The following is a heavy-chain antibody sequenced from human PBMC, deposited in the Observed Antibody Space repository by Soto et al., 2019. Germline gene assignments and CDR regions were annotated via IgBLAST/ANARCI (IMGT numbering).Heavy chain of an antibody. J-gene: IGHJ5*02. CDR2: INHSGST. D-gene: IGHD3-22*01. V-gene: IGHV4-34*01. CDR3: ARGLPRRINMIVVVIGPNGNWFDP. Sequence: ETLSLTCTGYGVSFSGYYWSWIRQPPGKGLEWIGEINHSGSTNYNPSLNSRVTISVDTSKNQFSLKLSSVTAADTAVYYCARGLPRRINMIVVVIGPNGNWFDPWGQGTLVTLSS. CDR1: GVSFSGYY.